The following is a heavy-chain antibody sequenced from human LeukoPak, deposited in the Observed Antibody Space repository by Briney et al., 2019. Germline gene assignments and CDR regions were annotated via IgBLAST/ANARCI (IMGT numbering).Heavy chain of an antibody. CDR3: ARTAGRGNFDY. D-gene: IGHD1-26*01. J-gene: IGHJ4*02. Sequence: SETLSLTCTVSGGSVSSGDYYWSWIRQPPGKGLEWIGYIYYSGSAYYNPSLKSRVTISVDTSKNQFSLKLSSVTAADTAVYYCARTAGRGNFDYWGQGTLVTVSS. V-gene: IGHV4-30-4*08. CDR2: IYYSGSA. CDR1: GGSVSSGDYY.